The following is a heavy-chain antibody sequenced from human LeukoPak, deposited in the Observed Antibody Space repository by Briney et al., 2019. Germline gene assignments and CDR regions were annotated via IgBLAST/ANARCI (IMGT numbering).Heavy chain of an antibody. V-gene: IGHV3-66*01. CDR3: ARGTVTMVDY. CDR1: GFTVSSNY. Sequence: GGSLRLSCAASGFTVSSNYMSWVRQAPGRGLEWVSVIYSGGSTYYADSVKGRFTISRDNSKDTLFLQMNSLRAGDTAVYYCARGTVTMVDYWGQGTLVTVSS. J-gene: IGHJ4*02. CDR2: IYSGGST. D-gene: IGHD3-10*01.